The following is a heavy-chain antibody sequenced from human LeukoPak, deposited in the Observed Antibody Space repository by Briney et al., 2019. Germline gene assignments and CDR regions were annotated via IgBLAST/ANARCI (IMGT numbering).Heavy chain of an antibody. Sequence: VGSLRLSCAASGFTFSAYAMNWVRQAPGKGLECVSSISGSGGRTYYSDSVKGRFTISRDNSKNTLYLQLNGLRAEDTAVYYCAKEREYYDSSGYAGFDYWGQGTLVTVSS. CDR3: AKEREYYDSSGYAGFDY. J-gene: IGHJ4*02. CDR2: ISGSGGRT. D-gene: IGHD3-22*01. CDR1: GFTFSAYA. V-gene: IGHV3-23*01.